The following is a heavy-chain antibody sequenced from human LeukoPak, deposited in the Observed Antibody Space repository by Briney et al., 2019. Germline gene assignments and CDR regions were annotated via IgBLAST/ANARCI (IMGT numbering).Heavy chain of an antibody. Sequence: PGGSLRLSCAASGFTFSSHRMSWVRQAPGKGLEWVANIKKDGSEKYYVDSVKGRFTISRDNAKTSLYLQMNSLRAEDTAVYYCARDKVVGATHFDYWGQGTLVTVSS. D-gene: IGHD1-26*01. CDR1: GFTFSSHR. CDR2: IKKDGSEK. CDR3: ARDKVVGATHFDY. J-gene: IGHJ4*02. V-gene: IGHV3-7*01.